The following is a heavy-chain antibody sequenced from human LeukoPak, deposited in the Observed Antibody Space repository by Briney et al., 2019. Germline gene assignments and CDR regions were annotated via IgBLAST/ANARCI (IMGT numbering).Heavy chain of an antibody. CDR1: GYNFTNFS. J-gene: IGHJ6*03. Sequence: ASVTVSCKASGYNFTNFSVNLVRQAPGQGLEWMGLISPYNGNSNYEQKFQGRVTLTTDASRSAVSMELRSLRSDDTAIYYCARVIEGWSPLLFYYFYLDVWGKGTKVTDSS. V-gene: IGHV1-18*01. D-gene: IGHD6-19*01. CDR3: ARVIEGWSPLLFYYFYLDV. CDR2: ISPYNGNS.